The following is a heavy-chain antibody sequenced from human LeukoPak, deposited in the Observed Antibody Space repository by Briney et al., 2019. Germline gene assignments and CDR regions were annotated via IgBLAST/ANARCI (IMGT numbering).Heavy chain of an antibody. CDR1: GFTFSNAW. J-gene: IGHJ3*02. Sequence: GGSLRLSCAASGFTFSNAWMSWVRQAPGKGLEWVGRIKSTTDGGTTDYAAPVKGRFTISRDDSKNTLYLQMNSLKTEDTAVYYCTTRTTDIVVVPAAPSAFDIWGQGTMVTVSS. CDR3: TTRTTDIVVVPAAPSAFDI. D-gene: IGHD2-2*01. V-gene: IGHV3-15*01. CDR2: IKSTTDGGTT.